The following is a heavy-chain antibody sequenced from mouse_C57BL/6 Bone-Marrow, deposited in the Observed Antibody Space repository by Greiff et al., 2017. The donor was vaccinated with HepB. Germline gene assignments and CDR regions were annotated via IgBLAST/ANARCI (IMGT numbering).Heavy chain of an antibody. V-gene: IGHV5-4*03. CDR1: GFTFSSYA. CDR2: ISDGGSYT. D-gene: IGHD1-1*01. J-gene: IGHJ2*01. Sequence: EVKLVESGGGLVKPGGSLKLSCAASGFTFSSYAMSWVRQTPEKRLEWVATISDGGSYTYYPDNVKGRFTISRDNAKNNLYLQMSHLKSEDTAMYYCARDEDSYYYGSSYYFDYWGKGTTLTVSS. CDR3: ARDEDSYYYGSSYYFDY.